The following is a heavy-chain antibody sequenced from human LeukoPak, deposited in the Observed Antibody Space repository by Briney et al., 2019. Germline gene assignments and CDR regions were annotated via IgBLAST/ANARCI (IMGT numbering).Heavy chain of an antibody. Sequence: PGGSLRLSCAASGFTFSSYGMHWVRQAPGKGLERVAVIWYDGSNKYYADSVKGRFTISRDNAKNSLYLQMNSLRAEDTAVYYCARDDRTYYDILTGLLHAFDIWGQGTMVTVSS. D-gene: IGHD3-9*01. CDR1: GFTFSSYG. V-gene: IGHV3-33*01. CDR3: ARDDRTYYDILTGLLHAFDI. J-gene: IGHJ3*02. CDR2: IWYDGSNK.